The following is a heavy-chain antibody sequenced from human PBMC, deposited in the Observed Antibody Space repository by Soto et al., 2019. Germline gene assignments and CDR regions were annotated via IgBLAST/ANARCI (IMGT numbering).Heavy chain of an antibody. V-gene: IGHV5-51*01. J-gene: IGHJ5*02. CDR2: IYPGDSDT. CDR3: ARAGWSGYYTFNWFDP. D-gene: IGHD3-3*01. CDR1: GYGFTSYW. Sequence: GESLKISCKGSGYGFTSYWIGWVRQMPGKGLEWMGIIYPGDSDTRYSPSFQGQVTISADKSISTAYLQWSSLKASDTAMYYCARAGWSGYYTFNWFDPWGQGTLVTVSS.